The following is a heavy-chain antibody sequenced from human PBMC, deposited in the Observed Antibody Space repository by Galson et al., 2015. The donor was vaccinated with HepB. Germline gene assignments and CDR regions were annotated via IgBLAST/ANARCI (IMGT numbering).Heavy chain of an antibody. CDR1: GFTFSSYG. Sequence: SLRLSCAASGFTFSSYGMHWVRQAPGKGLEWVAVIWYDGSNKYYADSVKGRFTISRDNSKNTLYLQMNSLRAEDTAVFYCARGSGKGAAVAGTLDYWGQGNLVTVSS. CDR3: ARGSGKGAAVAGTLDY. J-gene: IGHJ4*02. D-gene: IGHD6-19*01. V-gene: IGHV3-33*08. CDR2: IWYDGSNK.